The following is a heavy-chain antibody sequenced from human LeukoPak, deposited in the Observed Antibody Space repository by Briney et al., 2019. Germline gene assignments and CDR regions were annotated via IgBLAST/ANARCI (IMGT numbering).Heavy chain of an antibody. CDR2: ISERGGST. Sequence: GGSLRLSCVVSGITLSNYGMSWVRQAPGKGLEWVSGISERGGSTNYADSVKGRFIISRDTSKNTVYLQMNSLRVEDTAVYCAKRGIVIRAVIGFHKEAYYFDYWGQGIPVTVSS. CDR3: AKRGIVIRAVIGFHKEAYYFDY. V-gene: IGHV3-23*01. D-gene: IGHD3-10*01. CDR1: GITLSNYG. J-gene: IGHJ4*02.